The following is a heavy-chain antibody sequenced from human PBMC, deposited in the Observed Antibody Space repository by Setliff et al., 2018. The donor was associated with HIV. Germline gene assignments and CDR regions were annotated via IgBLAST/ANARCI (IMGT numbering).Heavy chain of an antibody. CDR1: GFTFSTCG. V-gene: IGHV3-33*08. D-gene: IGHD5-18*01. Sequence: PGGSLRLSCAASGFTFSTCGMHWVRQAPGKGLEWLAMIWHDGSNKYYADSVKGRLTISRDNAKKSLYLQMNSLRAEDMAVYYCAREELSAFSYGDRYWYFSLWGRGTLVTVSS. CDR3: AREELSAFSYGDRYWYFSL. J-gene: IGHJ2*01. CDR2: IWHDGSNK.